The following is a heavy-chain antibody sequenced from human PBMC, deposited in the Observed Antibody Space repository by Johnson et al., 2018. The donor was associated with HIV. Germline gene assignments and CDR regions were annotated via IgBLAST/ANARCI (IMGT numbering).Heavy chain of an antibody. D-gene: IGHD3-22*01. Sequence: QVQLVESGGGVVQPGRSVRLSCAASGLSFSDYGMHWVRQAPGKGLAWVAVISFDGSNKYYADSVKGRFTISRDNSKNTLYLQMNSLRAEDTAVYYCAKGEPYYYDIGDAFDIWGQGTMVTVSS. CDR2: ISFDGSNK. CDR1: GLSFSDYG. V-gene: IGHV3-30*18. J-gene: IGHJ3*02. CDR3: AKGEPYYYDIGDAFDI.